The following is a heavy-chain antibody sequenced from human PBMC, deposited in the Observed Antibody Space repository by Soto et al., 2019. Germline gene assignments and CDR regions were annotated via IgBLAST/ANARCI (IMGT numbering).Heavy chain of an antibody. D-gene: IGHD2-8*02. V-gene: IGHV3-23*01. CDR2: ITGSSDYT. Sequence: LRLSCEASGFIFSSYAMNWVRQAPGKGLQWVSSITGSSDYTSYIASVKGRFTISRDNSKNTLYLQMNSLRAEDTAVYFCAKEQTTGAHYALDYCSQGPLVTVSS. CDR1: GFIFSSYA. CDR3: AKEQTTGAHYALDY. J-gene: IGHJ4*02.